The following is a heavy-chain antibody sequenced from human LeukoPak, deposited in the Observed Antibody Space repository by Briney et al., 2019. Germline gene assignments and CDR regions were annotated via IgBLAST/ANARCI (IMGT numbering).Heavy chain of an antibody. CDR1: GYTFTNYW. V-gene: IGHV5-51*01. CDR2: IYPGDSDT. CDR3: ARSSRRWDTAMATYYYYGMDV. Sequence: GESLKISCKGSGYTFTNYWIGWVRQMPGKGLEWMGIIYPGDSDTRYSPSFQGQVTISADKSISTAYLQWSSLKASDTAMYYCARSSRRWDTAMATYYYYGMDVWGQGTTVTVSS. J-gene: IGHJ6*02. D-gene: IGHD5-18*01.